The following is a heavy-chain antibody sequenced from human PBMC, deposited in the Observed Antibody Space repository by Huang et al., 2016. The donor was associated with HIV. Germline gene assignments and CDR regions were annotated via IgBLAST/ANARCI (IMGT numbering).Heavy chain of an antibody. J-gene: IGHJ4*02. D-gene: IGHD3-3*01. CDR2: ITEGSNNR. CDR1: GFTFSSYA. V-gene: IGHV3-23*01. Sequence: EVLLLESGGGLVQPGGSLRLSCVASGFTFSSYAMSWVRQAPGSGLEWVSGITEGSNNRCFAHSVKGRFACSRDDSTNTLYLQMNSLRAEDTAVYYCAKDADTSGYDVLGPFGSWGQGTLVTVSS. CDR3: AKDADTSGYDVLGPFGS.